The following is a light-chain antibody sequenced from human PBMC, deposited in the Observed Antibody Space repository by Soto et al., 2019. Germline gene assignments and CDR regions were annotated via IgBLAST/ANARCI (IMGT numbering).Light chain of an antibody. CDR3: QQYGSSPFT. J-gene: IGKJ3*01. CDR1: QSVNRNY. V-gene: IGKV3-20*01. Sequence: EIVLTQSPGTLSLSPGERATLSCRASQSVNRNYLAWYQQKQGQAPRLLIYDTSSRATGIQDRFSGSASGTDFTLTISRLEPEDFAVYYCQQYGSSPFTFGPGTTVDIK. CDR2: DTS.